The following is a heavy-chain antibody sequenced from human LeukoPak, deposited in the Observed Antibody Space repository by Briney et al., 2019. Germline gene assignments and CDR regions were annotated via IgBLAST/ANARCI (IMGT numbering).Heavy chain of an antibody. V-gene: IGHV3-33*01. CDR2: IWYDGSNK. CDR1: GFTFSSYG. Sequence: PGGSLRLSCAASGFTFSSYGMHWVRQAPGKGLEWVAVIWYDGSNKYYADSVKGRFTISRDNSKNTLYLQMNSLRAEDTAVYYCARSVAVLAAGKYFDYWGQGTLVTVSS. D-gene: IGHD3-3*02. J-gene: IGHJ4*02. CDR3: ARSVAVLAAGKYFDY.